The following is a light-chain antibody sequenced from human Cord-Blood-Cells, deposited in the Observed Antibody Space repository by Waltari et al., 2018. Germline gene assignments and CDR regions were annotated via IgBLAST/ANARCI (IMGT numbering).Light chain of an antibody. CDR2: AAS. Sequence: DIQMTQSPYSLSASVGDRVTITCRASQRISCYLTWNQQKPGKAPKLLIYAASSLQSGVPSRFSGSGSGTDFTLTISSLQPEDFATYYCQHSYSTPYTFGQGTKLEIK. V-gene: IGKV1-39*01. J-gene: IGKJ2*01. CDR3: QHSYSTPYT. CDR1: QRISCY.